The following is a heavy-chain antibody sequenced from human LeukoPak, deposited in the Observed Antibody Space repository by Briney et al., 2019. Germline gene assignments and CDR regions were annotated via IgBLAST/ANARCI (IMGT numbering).Heavy chain of an antibody. Sequence: SETLSLTCAVYGGSFSGYSWSWIRQPPGKGLEWIGYIYHSGSTYYNPSLKSRVTISVDRSKNQFSLKLSSVTAADTAVYYCARRRMGYCSGGSCYSSGNNWFDPWGQGTLVTVSS. CDR1: GGSFSGYS. D-gene: IGHD2-15*01. CDR2: IYHSGST. J-gene: IGHJ5*02. CDR3: ARRRMGYCSGGSCYSSGNNWFDP. V-gene: IGHV4-30-2*01.